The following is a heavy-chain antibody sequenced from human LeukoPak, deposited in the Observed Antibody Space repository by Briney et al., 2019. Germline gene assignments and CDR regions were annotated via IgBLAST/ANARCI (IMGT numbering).Heavy chain of an antibody. CDR2: ISYDGSNK. J-gene: IGHJ4*02. V-gene: IGHV3-30*03. CDR1: GFTFSSYG. D-gene: IGHD3-10*01. CDR3: ASRVTRDFDY. Sequence: GRSLRLSCAASGFTFSSYGMHWVRQAPGKGLEWVAVISYDGSNKYYADSVKGRFTISRDNSKNTLYLQMNSLRAEDTAVYYCASRVTRDFDYWGQGTLVTVSS.